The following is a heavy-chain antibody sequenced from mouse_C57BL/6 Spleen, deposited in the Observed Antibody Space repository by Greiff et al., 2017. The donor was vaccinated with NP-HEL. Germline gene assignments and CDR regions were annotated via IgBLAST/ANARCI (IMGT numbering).Heavy chain of an antibody. CDR3: ARGGITTVVAHYYAMDY. Sequence: VQLQQSGPELVKPGASVKISCKASGYSFTSYYIHWVKQRPGQGLEWIGWIYPGSGNTKYNEKFKGKATLTADTSSSTAYMQLSSLTSEDSAVYYCARGGITTVVAHYYAMDYWGQGTSVTVSS. J-gene: IGHJ4*01. D-gene: IGHD1-1*01. V-gene: IGHV1-66*01. CDR1: GYSFTSYY. CDR2: IYPGSGNT.